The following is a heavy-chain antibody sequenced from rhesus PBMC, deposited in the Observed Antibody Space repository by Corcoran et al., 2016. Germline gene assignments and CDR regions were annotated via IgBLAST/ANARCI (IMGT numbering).Heavy chain of an antibody. J-gene: IGHJ4*01. CDR3: ARHSGTWGFDY. V-gene: IGHV4-147*01. CDR2: FFGTSGST. Sequence: QVQLQESGPGRVKPSETLALTCAVSGASISSNYWSRIRQPPGKGLEWIGRFFGTSGSTSYNPSLTSRVTFSTDTSKNQFSLKLSSVTAADTAIYYCARHSGTWGFDYWGQGVLVTVSS. D-gene: IGHD6-25*01. CDR1: GASISSNY.